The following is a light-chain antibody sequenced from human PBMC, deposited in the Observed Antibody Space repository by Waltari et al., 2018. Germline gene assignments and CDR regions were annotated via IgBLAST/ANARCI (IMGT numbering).Light chain of an antibody. V-gene: IGLV2-8*01. CDR3: SSFAGSSQML. CDR1: SSDAGGFDY. J-gene: IGLJ2*01. Sequence: QSALTQPPSASGSPGQSVTISCTGTSSDAGGFDYVSWYQQHPGKVPRLMIYEVSKRPSGVPDRFSGSKSGNTASLTVSGLQVEDEADYYCSSFAGSSQMLFGGGTKLTVL. CDR2: EVS.